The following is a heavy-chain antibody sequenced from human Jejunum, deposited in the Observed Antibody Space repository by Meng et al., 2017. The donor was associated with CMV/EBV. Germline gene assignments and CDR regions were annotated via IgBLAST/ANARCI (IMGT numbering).Heavy chain of an antibody. D-gene: IGHD3-10*01. Sequence: GFTFDDYAINWVRQPPGRGLEWVSLISWDGGTTYHAESLKGRFTTSRDNSKNVLYLQMSSLGPEDTAMYYCAKGFYGSGSYFPYFDYWGQGTLVTVSS. CDR3: AKGFYGSGSYFPYFDY. V-gene: IGHV3-43D*03. J-gene: IGHJ4*02. CDR1: GFTFDDYA. CDR2: ISWDGGTT.